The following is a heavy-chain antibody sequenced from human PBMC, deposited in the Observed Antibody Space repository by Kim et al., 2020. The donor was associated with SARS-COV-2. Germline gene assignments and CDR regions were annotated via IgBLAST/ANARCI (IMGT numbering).Heavy chain of an antibody. CDR1: GGSLSSGGYY. CDR3: ARGYSSSPGTFDI. D-gene: IGHD6-6*01. CDR2: MFYTGST. V-gene: IGHV4-31*03. J-gene: IGHJ3*02. Sequence: SETLSLTCTVSGGSLSSGGYYWSWIRQQPGRGLEWIGYMFYTGSTYYNPSLNSRFTISLDMSRNQFSLKVTSVAAADAAVYYCARGYSSSPGTFDIWCHGTMVTVSS.